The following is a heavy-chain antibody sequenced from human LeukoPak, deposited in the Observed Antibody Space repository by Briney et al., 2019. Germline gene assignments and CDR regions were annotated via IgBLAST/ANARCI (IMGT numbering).Heavy chain of an antibody. J-gene: IGHJ4*02. CDR2: ISSNGGST. V-gene: IGHV3-64D*09. Sequence: PGGSLRLSCSASGFTFSSYAMHWVRQAPRKGLEYVSAISSNGGSTYYADSVKGRFTISRDNSKNTLYLQMSSLRAEDTAVYYCVKDRNVVVTAILDYWGQGTLVTVSS. CDR1: GFTFSSYA. D-gene: IGHD2-21*02. CDR3: VKDRNVVVTAILDY.